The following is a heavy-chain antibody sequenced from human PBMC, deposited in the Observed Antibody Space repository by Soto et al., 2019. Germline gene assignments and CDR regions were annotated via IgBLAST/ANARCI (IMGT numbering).Heavy chain of an antibody. J-gene: IGHJ6*02. D-gene: IGHD3-22*01. CDR3: ARQGESSGSYSYGMDV. CDR2: IIPIFGTA. Sequence: QVQLVQSGAEVKKPGSSVKVSCKASGGTFSSYTISWVRQAPGQGLEWMGGIIPIFGTANYAQRFQGRVTITADESMSTAYMELSSLRSEDTAVYYCARQGESSGSYSYGMDVWGQGTTVIVSS. CDR1: GGTFSSYT. V-gene: IGHV1-69*12.